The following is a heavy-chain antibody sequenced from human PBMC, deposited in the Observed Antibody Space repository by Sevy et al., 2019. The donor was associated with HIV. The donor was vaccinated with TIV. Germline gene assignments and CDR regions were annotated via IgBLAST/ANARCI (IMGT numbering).Heavy chain of an antibody. D-gene: IGHD2-15*01. J-gene: IGHJ6*02. Sequence: GGSLRLSCVVSGFSVSSNYMSWVRQAPGKGLEWVSNIYSDGRTYYADSVRGRFTISRDTSKNTVYLEMKSLRDEDTAVYYCTREDIVLGEDNYYGMDVWGHGTTVTVSS. CDR2: IYSDGRT. CDR3: TREDIVLGEDNYYGMDV. CDR1: GFSVSSNY. V-gene: IGHV3-53*01.